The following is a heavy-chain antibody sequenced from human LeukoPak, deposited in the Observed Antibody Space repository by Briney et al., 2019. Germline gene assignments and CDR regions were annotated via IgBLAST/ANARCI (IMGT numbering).Heavy chain of an antibody. V-gene: IGHV3-30*02. CDR1: GFIFSSYG. Sequence: AGGSLRLSCAASGFIFSSYGVHWVRQAPGKGLEWVAFIRYDGSNKYYADSVKARFTISRDNSKNTLYLQMNSLRAEVTAVYYCAKDQVYSSSWRDYWGQGTLVTVSS. D-gene: IGHD6-13*01. J-gene: IGHJ4*02. CDR2: IRYDGSNK. CDR3: AKDQVYSSSWRDY.